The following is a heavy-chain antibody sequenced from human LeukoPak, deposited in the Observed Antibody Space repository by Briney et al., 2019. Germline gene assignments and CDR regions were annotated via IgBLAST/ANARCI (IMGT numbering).Heavy chain of an antibody. CDR2: ITASGGSI. CDR3: AKEAPAAMWYFDD. Sequence: GGSLTLSCAASGFLLRSYVMSWVRQAPGKGPEWVSAITASGGSIYYADSVRGRFTISRDNSKNTLYLQMNSLRAEDTAVYYCAKEAPAAMWYFDDWGQGTLVTVSS. J-gene: IGHJ4*02. D-gene: IGHD2-2*01. CDR1: GFLLRSYV. V-gene: IGHV3-23*01.